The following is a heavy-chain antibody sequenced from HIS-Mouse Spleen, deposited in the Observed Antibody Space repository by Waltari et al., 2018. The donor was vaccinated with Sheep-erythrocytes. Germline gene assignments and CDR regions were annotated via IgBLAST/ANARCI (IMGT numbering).Heavy chain of an antibody. CDR1: GFTFSSYA. Sequence: QVQLVESGGGVVQPGRSLRLSCAASGFTFSSYAMHWVRQASGKGLEWVAVISYDGSNKYYADSVKGRFTISRDNSKNTLYLQMNSLRAEDTAVYYCAREGQLVPYYFDYWGQGTLVTVSS. J-gene: IGHJ4*02. V-gene: IGHV3-30*04. CDR2: ISYDGSNK. D-gene: IGHD6-13*01. CDR3: AREGQLVPYYFDY.